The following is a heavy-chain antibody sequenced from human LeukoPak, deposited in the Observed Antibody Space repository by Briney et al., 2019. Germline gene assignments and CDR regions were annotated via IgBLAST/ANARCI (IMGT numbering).Heavy chain of an antibody. D-gene: IGHD3-9*01. CDR3: ASEPKETALKRYDILTG. Sequence: GASVKVSCKASGGTFSSYAISWVRQAPGQGLEWMGGIIPIFGTANYAQKFQGRVTITTDESTSTAYMELSSLRSEDTAVYYCASEPKETALKRYDILTGWGQGTLVTVSS. CDR2: IIPIFGTA. V-gene: IGHV1-69*05. J-gene: IGHJ4*02. CDR1: GGTFSSYA.